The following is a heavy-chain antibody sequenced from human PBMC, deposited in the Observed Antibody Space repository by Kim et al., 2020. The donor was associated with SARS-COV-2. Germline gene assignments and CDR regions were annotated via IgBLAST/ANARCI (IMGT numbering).Heavy chain of an antibody. CDR1: GGSISSGSYY. Sequence: SETLSLTCTVSGGSISSGSYYWSWIRQPAGKGLEWIGRIYTSGSTNYNPSLKSRVTISVDTSKNQFSLKLSSVTAADTAVYYCERDIGTAAPYYYYGMDVWGQGTMVTVSS. V-gene: IGHV4-61*02. CDR3: ERDIGTAAPYYYYGMDV. CDR2: IYTSGST. D-gene: IGHD6-25*01. J-gene: IGHJ6*02.